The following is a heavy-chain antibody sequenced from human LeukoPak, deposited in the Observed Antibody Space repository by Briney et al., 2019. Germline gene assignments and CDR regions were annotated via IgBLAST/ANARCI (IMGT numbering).Heavy chain of an antibody. CDR2: INPNSGGT. Sequence: ASVKVSCKASGYTFTSYYIHWVRQAPGQGLEWMGWINPNSGGTNYAQKFQGRVTMTRDTSISTAYVEVSRLRSDDTAVYYCARALRSGSYYEVDYWGQGTLVTVSS. J-gene: IGHJ4*02. CDR3: ARALRSGSYYEVDY. D-gene: IGHD1-26*01. CDR1: GYTFTSYY. V-gene: IGHV1-2*02.